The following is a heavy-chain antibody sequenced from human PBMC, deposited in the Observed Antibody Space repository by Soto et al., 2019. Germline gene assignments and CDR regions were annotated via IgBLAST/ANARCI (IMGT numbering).Heavy chain of an antibody. CDR2: TYYRATWYN. CDR3: ARGNRGFNM. J-gene: IGHJ3*02. D-gene: IGHD3-16*02. Sequence: QVQLQQSGPGLVKTSQTLSLTCAISGDGVSSNSAAWSWIRQSPSKGLEWLGRTYYRATWYNDYAVSVRSRITINPDTSKNQFSLQLNSVTPEDTAVYYCARGNRGFNMWGQGTMVIVSS. V-gene: IGHV6-1*01. CDR1: GDGVSSNSAA.